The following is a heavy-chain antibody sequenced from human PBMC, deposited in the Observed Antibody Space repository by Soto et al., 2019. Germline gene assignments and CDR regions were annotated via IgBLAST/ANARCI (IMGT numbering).Heavy chain of an antibody. J-gene: IGHJ5*02. D-gene: IGHD2-21*02. Sequence: PSETLSLTCGVSGGTVASSHWWSWVRQSPGGGLEWIGNVYHTGDTNFNPSLQSRVTISVYKSNNQFSLRLNSLTAADTAVYFCAREIVTAGGNNYFDPWGPGTLVTVSS. CDR3: AREIVTAGGNNYFDP. CDR1: GGTVASSHW. CDR2: VYHTGDT. V-gene: IGHV4-4*02.